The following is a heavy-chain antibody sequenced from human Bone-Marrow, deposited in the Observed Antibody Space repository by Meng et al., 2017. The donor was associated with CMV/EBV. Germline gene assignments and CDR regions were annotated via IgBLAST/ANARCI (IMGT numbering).Heavy chain of an antibody. V-gene: IGHV3-33*06. D-gene: IGHD2-2*01. J-gene: IGHJ4*02. CDR1: GCTFSSSG. CDR2: IWFDGSKK. CDR3: AKEDIPAAISYYFHY. Sequence: SGCTFSSSGRPWVRQAPGKGLEWVAVIWFDGSKKNYAESVKGRFSISRDNSQNTVYLEMNNLRAEDTAMYYCAKEDIPAAISYYFHYWGQGTLVTVSS.